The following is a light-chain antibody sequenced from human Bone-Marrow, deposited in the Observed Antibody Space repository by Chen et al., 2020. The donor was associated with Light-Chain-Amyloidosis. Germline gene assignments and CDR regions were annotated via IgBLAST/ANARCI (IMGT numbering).Light chain of an antibody. J-gene: IGLJ3*02. Sequence: QAVVTQEPSLTVSPGGPVTLTCDSSTGAVTSGHFPYWFQQKPGQAPRTLISDTNNKHSWTPARFSGSLLGGKAALTLSGAQPEDGAQYYGLLSYKTIGVFGGWPTLTV. V-gene: IGLV7-46*01. CDR1: TGAVTSGHF. CDR3: LLSYKTIGV. CDR2: DTN.